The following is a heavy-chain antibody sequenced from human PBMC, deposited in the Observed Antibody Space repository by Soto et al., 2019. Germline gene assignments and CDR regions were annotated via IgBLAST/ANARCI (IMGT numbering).Heavy chain of an antibody. D-gene: IGHD3-3*01. Sequence: GASVKVSCKASGGTFSSYTISWVRQAPGQGLEWMGRIIPILGIANYAQKFQGRVTITADKSTSTAYMELSSLRSEDTAVYYCASGYYRRIYYYYYMDVWGKGTTVTVSS. CDR2: IIPILGIA. CDR1: GGTFSSYT. V-gene: IGHV1-69*02. J-gene: IGHJ6*03. CDR3: ASGYYRRIYYYYYMDV.